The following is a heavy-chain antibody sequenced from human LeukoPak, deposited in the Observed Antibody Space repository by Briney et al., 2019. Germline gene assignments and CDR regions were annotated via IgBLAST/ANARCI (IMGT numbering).Heavy chain of an antibody. CDR1: GGSVSSGSYY. J-gene: IGHJ4*02. V-gene: IGHV4-61*01. Sequence: PSETLSLTCTVSGGSVSSGSYYWSWIRQPPGKGLEWIGYIYYSGSINYNPSLKSRVTISVDTSKNQFSPKLSSVTAADTAVYYCARVKGGSGWFYSDYWGQGTLVTVSS. CDR2: IYYSGSI. D-gene: IGHD6-19*01. CDR3: ARVKGGSGWFYSDY.